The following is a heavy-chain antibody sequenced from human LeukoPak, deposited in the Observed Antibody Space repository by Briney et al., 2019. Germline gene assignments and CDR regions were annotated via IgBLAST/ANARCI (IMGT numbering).Heavy chain of an antibody. CDR3: ARDHGRYSGYDFFGY. CDR1: GFTFSSYG. J-gene: IGHJ4*02. V-gene: IGHV3-33*01. CDR2: IWYDGSNK. Sequence: GRSLRLSCAASGFTFSSYGMHWVRQAPGKGLEWVAVIWYDGSNKYYADSVKGRFTISRDNSKNTLYQQMNSLRAEDTAVYYCARDHGRYSGYDFFGYWGQGTLVTVSS. D-gene: IGHD5-12*01.